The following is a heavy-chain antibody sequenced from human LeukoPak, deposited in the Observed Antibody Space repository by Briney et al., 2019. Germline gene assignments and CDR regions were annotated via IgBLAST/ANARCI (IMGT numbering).Heavy chain of an antibody. CDR3: AKDLDY. J-gene: IGHJ4*02. Sequence: PGGSLRLSCAAPGFTFSSYGMHWVRQAPGKGLEWVAVISYDGSNKYYADSVKGRFTISRDNSKNTLYLQMNSLRAEDTAVYYCAKDLDYWGQGTLVTVSS. V-gene: IGHV3-30*18. CDR1: GFTFSSYG. CDR2: ISYDGSNK.